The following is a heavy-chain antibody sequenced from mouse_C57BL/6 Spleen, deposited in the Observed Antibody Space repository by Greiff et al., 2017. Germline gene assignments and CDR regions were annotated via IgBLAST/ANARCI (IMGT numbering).Heavy chain of an antibody. CDR3: AREVVAPYYAMDY. CDR1: GFTFSDYY. Sequence: EVHLVESEGGLVQPGSSMKLSCTASGFTFSDYYMAWVRQVPEKGLEWVANINYDGSSTYYLDSLKSRFIISRDNARNILYLQMSSLKSEDTATYYCAREVVAPYYAMDYWGQGTSVTVSS. CDR2: INYDGSST. V-gene: IGHV5-16*01. J-gene: IGHJ4*01. D-gene: IGHD1-1*01.